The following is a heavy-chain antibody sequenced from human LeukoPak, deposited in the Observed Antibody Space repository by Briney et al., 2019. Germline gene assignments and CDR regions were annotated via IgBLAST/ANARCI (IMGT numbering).Heavy chain of an antibody. CDR2: MHPGDSDI. CDR3: ARSLYNWNDGFDS. D-gene: IGHD1-20*01. Sequence: GESLKISCKASGYRFPTYWIGWVRQMPGKGLEWMGIMHPGDSDIRYSPSFQGQVTISADNSLSTAYLQWSSLKASDTAMYFCARSLYNWNDGFDSWGQGTPVTVPS. J-gene: IGHJ4*02. CDR1: GYRFPTYW. V-gene: IGHV5-51*01.